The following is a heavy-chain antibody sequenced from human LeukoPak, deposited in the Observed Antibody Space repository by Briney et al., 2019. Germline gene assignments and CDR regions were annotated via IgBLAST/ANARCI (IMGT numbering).Heavy chain of an antibody. Sequence: PGGSLRLSCAASGFTFSNYWMSWVRQAPGKGPEWIGSIYYSGSTYYNPSLKSRVTISVDTSKNQFSLKLSSVTAADTAVYYCARVDSSGYYFDYWGQGTLVTVSS. CDR3: ARVDSSGYYFDY. CDR1: GFTFSNYW. J-gene: IGHJ4*02. V-gene: IGHV4-59*05. D-gene: IGHD3-22*01. CDR2: IYYSGST.